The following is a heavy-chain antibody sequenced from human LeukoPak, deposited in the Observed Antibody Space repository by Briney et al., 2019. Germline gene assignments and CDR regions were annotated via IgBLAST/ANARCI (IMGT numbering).Heavy chain of an antibody. CDR2: ISYDGSNK. J-gene: IGHJ4*02. CDR1: GFTLSSYG. D-gene: IGHD3-22*01. Sequence: GGSLRLSCAASGFTLSSYGMHWVRQAPGKGLEWVAVISYDGSNKYYADSVKGRFTISRDNSKNTLYLQMNSLRAEDTAVYYCAKDKGYDSSGYLDYWGQGTLVTVSS. CDR3: AKDKGYDSSGYLDY. V-gene: IGHV3-30*18.